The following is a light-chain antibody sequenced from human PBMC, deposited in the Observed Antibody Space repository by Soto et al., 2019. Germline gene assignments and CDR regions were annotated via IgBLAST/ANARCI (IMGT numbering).Light chain of an antibody. CDR1: QSISSW. CDR2: KAS. V-gene: IGKV1-5*03. J-gene: IGKJ1*01. CDR3: QQYNSYQWT. Sequence: DIQMTQSPSTLSASVGDRVTITCRASQSISSWLAWYQQKPGKAPKLLIYKASSLEGGVPSRFSGSGSGTEFTLTISSLQPDDFATYYCQQYNSYQWTFGQGTKVGIK.